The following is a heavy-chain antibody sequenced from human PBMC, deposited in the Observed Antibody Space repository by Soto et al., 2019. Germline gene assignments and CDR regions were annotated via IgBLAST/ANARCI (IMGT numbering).Heavy chain of an antibody. CDR1: GGSFSGYY. V-gene: IGHV4-34*01. D-gene: IGHD4-17*01. CDR2: INHSGST. J-gene: IGHJ5*02. Sequence: PSETLSLTCAVYGGSFSGYYWSWIRQPPGKGLEWIGEINHSGSTNYNPSLKSRVTISVDTSKNQFSLKLSSVTAADTAVYYCARGLVDYGGKRGKRFDPWGQGTLVTVSS. CDR3: ARGLVDYGGKRGKRFDP.